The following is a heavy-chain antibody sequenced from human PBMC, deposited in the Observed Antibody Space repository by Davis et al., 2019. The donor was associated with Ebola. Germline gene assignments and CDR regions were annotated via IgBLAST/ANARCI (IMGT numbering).Heavy chain of an antibody. D-gene: IGHD6-13*01. V-gene: IGHV3-30*14. J-gene: IGHJ4*02. Sequence: SVKGRFTISRDNSKNTLHLQMNRLREEDTAVYYCARVGIASETALKGIDYWGQGTLVTVSS. CDR3: ARVGIASETALKGIDY.